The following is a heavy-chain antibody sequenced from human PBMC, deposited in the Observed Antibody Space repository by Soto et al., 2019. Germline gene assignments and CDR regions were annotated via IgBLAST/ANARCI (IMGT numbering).Heavy chain of an antibody. Sequence: ASVKVSCKASGYTFTSHDIHWVRQATGQGLEWMGWMNPNRGNTGYARRFQGRITMTRNTSISTAYMALRSPTSEDTAVYYCARSLGQPPYYFGLDVWGQGTTVTVSS. CDR2: MNPNRGNT. D-gene: IGHD2-2*01. V-gene: IGHV1-8*01. CDR1: GYTFTSHD. J-gene: IGHJ6*02. CDR3: ARSLGQPPYYFGLDV.